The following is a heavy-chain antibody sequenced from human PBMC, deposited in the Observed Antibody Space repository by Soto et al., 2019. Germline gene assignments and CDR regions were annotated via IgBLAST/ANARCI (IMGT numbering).Heavy chain of an antibody. V-gene: IGHV3-43*01. Sequence: EVQLVESGGVVVQPGGSLRLSCAASGFTFDDYTMHWVRQAPGKGLEWVSLISWDGGSTYYADSVKGRFTISRDNSKNSLYRQMNSLRTEDTALYYCAKDKVRMATIYLPDYWGQGTLVTVSS. J-gene: IGHJ4*02. CDR1: GFTFDDYT. CDR2: ISWDGGST. CDR3: AKDKVRMATIYLPDY. D-gene: IGHD5-12*01.